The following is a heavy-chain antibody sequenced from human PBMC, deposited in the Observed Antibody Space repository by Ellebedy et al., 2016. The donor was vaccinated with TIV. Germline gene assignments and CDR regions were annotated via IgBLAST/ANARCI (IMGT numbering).Heavy chain of an antibody. J-gene: IGHJ6*03. CDR1: GFTFSSYG. CDR2: ISYDGSNK. Sequence: GESLKISXAASGFTFSSYGMHWVRQAPGKGLEWVAVISYDGSNKYYADSVKGRFTISRDNSKNTLYLQMNSLRAEDTAVYYCARVEKAVAGYYYYYYYMDVWGKGTTVTVSS. V-gene: IGHV3-30*03. CDR3: ARVEKAVAGYYYYYYYMDV. D-gene: IGHD6-19*01.